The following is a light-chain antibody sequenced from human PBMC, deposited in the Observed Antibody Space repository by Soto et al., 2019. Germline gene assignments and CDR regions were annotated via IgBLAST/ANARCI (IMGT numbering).Light chain of an antibody. CDR3: QQYGSSSWT. V-gene: IGKV3-20*01. J-gene: IGKJ1*01. CDR1: QSVSSSY. Sequence: ESVLTQSPGTLSLSPGERATLSCRASQSVSSSYLAWYQQKPGQAPRLLIYGTSSRATAIPDRFSGSGSGTDFTLTISRPEPEDFAVYYCQQYGSSSWTFGQGTKVDIK. CDR2: GTS.